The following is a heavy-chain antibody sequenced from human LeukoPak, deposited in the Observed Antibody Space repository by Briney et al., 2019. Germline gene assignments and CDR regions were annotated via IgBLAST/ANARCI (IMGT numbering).Heavy chain of an antibody. D-gene: IGHD5-12*01. CDR3: ARDGYSGNDGI. V-gene: IGHV4-59*01. CDR2: IYYSGST. Sequence: SETLSLTCTVSGGSISIYYWSWIRQPPGKGLEWIGYIYYSGSTNYNPSLKSRVTISVDTSKNQFSLKLSSVTAADTAVYYCARDGYSGNDGIWGQGTLVTVSS. J-gene: IGHJ4*02. CDR1: GGSISIYY.